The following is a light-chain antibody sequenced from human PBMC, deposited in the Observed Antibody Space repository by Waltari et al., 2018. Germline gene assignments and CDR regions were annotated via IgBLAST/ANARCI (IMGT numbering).Light chain of an antibody. CDR2: DAS. V-gene: IGKV3-11*01. J-gene: IGKJ5*01. CDR1: QSVISY. CDR3: QQRSNWPPVT. Sequence: EIVLTQSTATLSLSPGERDNISCRASQSVISYLAWYQQRPGQAPRLLIYDASNRATGIPARFSGSGSGTDFTLTISSLEPEDFAVYYCQQRSNWPPVTFGQGTRLEIK.